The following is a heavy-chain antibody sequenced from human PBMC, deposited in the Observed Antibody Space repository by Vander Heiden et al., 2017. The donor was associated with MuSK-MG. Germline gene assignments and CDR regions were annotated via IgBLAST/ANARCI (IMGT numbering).Heavy chain of an antibody. CDR2: IDPSDSHT. CDR3: AAAYGIAAADTYWYFDL. D-gene: IGHD6-13*01. CDR1: GYSFTSYL. Sequence: EVQLVQSGAEVKKPGESLRLSCKGSGYSFTSYLINWVRQMPGKGLEWMGRIDPSDSHTNYSPSFQGHVTISADKSINTAYLQWSSLKASDTAMYYCAAAYGIAAADTYWYFDLWGRGTLVTVSS. V-gene: IGHV5-10-1*01. J-gene: IGHJ2*01.